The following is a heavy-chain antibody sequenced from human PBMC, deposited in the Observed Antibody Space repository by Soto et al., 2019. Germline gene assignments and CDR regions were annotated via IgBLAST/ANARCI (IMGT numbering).Heavy chain of an antibody. CDR1: GYTFTSYD. CDR3: ARSYPYTTYRWFDP. CDR2: MNPNSGNT. J-gene: IGHJ5*02. V-gene: IGHV1-8*01. Sequence: QVQLVQSGAEVKKPGASVKVSCKASGYTFTSYDINWVRQATGQGLEWMGWMNPNSGNTGYAQKFQGRVTMTRNTSIGTAYMERSSLRSEATAVYYCARSYPYTTYRWFDPWGQGTLVTVSS. D-gene: IGHD3-16*01.